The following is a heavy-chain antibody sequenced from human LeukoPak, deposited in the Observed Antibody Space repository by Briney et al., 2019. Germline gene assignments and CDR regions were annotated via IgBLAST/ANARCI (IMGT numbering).Heavy chain of an antibody. CDR3: VAGNEYYYYYYMDV. CDR1: GFTFSNYG. V-gene: IGHV3-7*01. CDR2: IKQDGSEK. Sequence: GGSLRLSCATSGFTFSNYGMHWVRQAPGKGLEWVANIKQDGSEKYYVDSVKGRFTISRDNAKNSLYLQMNSLRAEDTAVYYCVAGNEYYYYYYMDVWGKGTTVTVSS. J-gene: IGHJ6*03. D-gene: IGHD6-19*01.